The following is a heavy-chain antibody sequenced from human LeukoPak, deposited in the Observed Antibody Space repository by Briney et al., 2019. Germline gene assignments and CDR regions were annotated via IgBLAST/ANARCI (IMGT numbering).Heavy chain of an antibody. CDR1: GGSISSYY. CDR3: ARAYYYGSGSYAFDI. Sequence: SETLSLTCTVSGGSISSYYWSWIRQPPGKGLEWIGYIYYSGSTNYNPSLKSRVTISVDTSKNQFSLKLSSVTAAGTAVYYCARAYYYGSGSYAFDIWGQGTMVTVSS. D-gene: IGHD3-10*01. V-gene: IGHV4-59*12. CDR2: IYYSGST. J-gene: IGHJ3*02.